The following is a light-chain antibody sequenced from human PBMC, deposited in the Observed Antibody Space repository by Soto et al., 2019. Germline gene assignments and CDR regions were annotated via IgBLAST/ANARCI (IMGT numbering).Light chain of an antibody. J-gene: IGKJ1*01. CDR1: QSVSDT. Sequence: EIVLTQSPATLSLSPGERATLSCRASQSVSDTLAWYQQKPGQAPRLLIYSASRRATGFPGRFSGSGSGTDFTLTINRLEPEDFAVYYCQQYGSSPTFGLGTKVDIK. CDR3: QQYGSSPT. V-gene: IGKV3-20*01. CDR2: SAS.